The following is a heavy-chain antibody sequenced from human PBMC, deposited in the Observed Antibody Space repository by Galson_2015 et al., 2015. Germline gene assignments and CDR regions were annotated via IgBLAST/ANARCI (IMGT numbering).Heavy chain of an antibody. J-gene: IGHJ4*02. V-gene: IGHV3-7*03. CDR2: IKEDGSVK. D-gene: IGHD1-26*01. Sequence: SLRLSCAASGFTFSSYTISWVRQAPGKGLEWVANIKEDGSVKYYMDSVKGRFTISKDNARNSLYLQMNSLRAEDPAVYYCVRAVGVDGSLWGQGTLVTVSS. CDR3: VRAVGVDGSL. CDR1: GFTFSSYT.